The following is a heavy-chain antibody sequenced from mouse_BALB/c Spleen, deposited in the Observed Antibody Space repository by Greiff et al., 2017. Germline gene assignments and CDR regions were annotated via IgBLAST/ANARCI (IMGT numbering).Heavy chain of an antibody. V-gene: IGHV1S56*01. Sequence: QVQLQQSGPELVKPGASVKMSCKASGYTFTSYYIHWVKQRPGQGLEWIGWIYPGDGSTKYNEKFKGKTTLTADKSSSTAYMLLSSLTSEDSAIYFCARGQLGLREDYWGQGTTLTVSS. CDR2: IYPGDGST. J-gene: IGHJ2*01. D-gene: IGHD3-1*01. CDR3: ARGQLGLREDY. CDR1: GYTFTSYY.